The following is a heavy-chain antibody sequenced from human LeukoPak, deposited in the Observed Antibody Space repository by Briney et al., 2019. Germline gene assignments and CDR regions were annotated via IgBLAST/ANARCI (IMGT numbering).Heavy chain of an antibody. V-gene: IGHV1-69*04. Sequence: SVKVSCKASGGTFGSYAISWVRQAPGQGLEWMGRIIPILGIANYAQKFQGRVTITADKSTSTAYMELSSLRSEDTAVYYCAGGVIVGAPGAFDIWGQGTMVTVSS. CDR1: GGTFGSYA. CDR2: IIPILGIA. D-gene: IGHD1-26*01. CDR3: AGGVIVGAPGAFDI. J-gene: IGHJ3*02.